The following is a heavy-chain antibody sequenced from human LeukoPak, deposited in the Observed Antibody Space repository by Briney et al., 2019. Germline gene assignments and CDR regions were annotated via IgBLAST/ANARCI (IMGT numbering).Heavy chain of an antibody. CDR1: RGTFSSYA. V-gene: IGHV1-2*06. CDR2: INPNSGGT. CDR3: ARDGEYCSSTSCPNNWFDP. Sequence: ASVKVSFKASRGTFSSYAISWVRQAPGQGLEWVGRINPNSGGTNYAQKFQGRVTMTRDTSISTAYMELSRLRSDDTAVYYCARDGEYCSSTSCPNNWFDPWGQGTLVTVSS. J-gene: IGHJ5*02. D-gene: IGHD2-2*01.